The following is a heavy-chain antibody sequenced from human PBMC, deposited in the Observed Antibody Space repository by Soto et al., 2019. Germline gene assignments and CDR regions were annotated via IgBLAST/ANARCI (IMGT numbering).Heavy chain of an antibody. D-gene: IGHD6-6*01. CDR1: GGTFSSYA. CDR2: IIPIFGTA. V-gene: IGHV1-69*13. J-gene: IGHJ4*02. Sequence: SVKVSCKASGGTFSSYAISWVRQAPGQGLEWMGRIIPIFGTANYAQKFQGRVTNTADESTSTAYMELSSLSSEDTAVYYCARDLDSSSPYFDCWGQGTLVTVSS. CDR3: ARDLDSSSPYFDC.